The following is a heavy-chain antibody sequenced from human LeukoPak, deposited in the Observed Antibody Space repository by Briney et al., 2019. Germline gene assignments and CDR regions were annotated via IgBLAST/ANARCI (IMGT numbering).Heavy chain of an antibody. CDR2: VYSSGNT. CDR3: ARDLKPYSSGWLKYFDS. Sequence: PSETLSLTCSVSNGSINDYYWSWIRQPAGKRLEWIGRVYSSGNTNYNPSFKGRVTISVDTSKNQFSLKVTSVTAADTAVYHCARDLKPYSSGWLKYFDSWGQGALVTVSS. CDR1: NGSINDYY. D-gene: IGHD6-19*01. V-gene: IGHV4-4*07. J-gene: IGHJ4*02.